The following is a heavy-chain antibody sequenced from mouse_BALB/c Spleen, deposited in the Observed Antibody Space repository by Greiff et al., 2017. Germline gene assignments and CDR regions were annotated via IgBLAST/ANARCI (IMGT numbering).Heavy chain of an antibody. D-gene: IGHD1-1*01. CDR1: GFAFSSYD. Sequence: EVHLVESGGGLVKPGGSLKLSCAASGFAFSSYDMSWVRQTPEKRLEWVAYISSGGGSTYYPDTVKGRFTISRDNAKNTLYLQMSSLKSEDTAMYYCARHDTTVGFAYWGQGTLVTVSA. CDR3: ARHDTTVGFAY. V-gene: IGHV5-12-1*01. CDR2: ISSGGGST. J-gene: IGHJ3*01.